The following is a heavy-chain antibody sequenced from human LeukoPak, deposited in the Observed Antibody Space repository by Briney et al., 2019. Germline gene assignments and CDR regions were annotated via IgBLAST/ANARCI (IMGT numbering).Heavy chain of an antibody. J-gene: IGHJ4*02. V-gene: IGHV4-59*01. CDR2: IYHTGST. Sequence: SETLSLTCTVSGGSISSYYWSWIRQPPGKGLEWIGHIYHTGSTNYNSSLKSRVTISVDTSKNQFSLKLSSVTAADTAVYYCARGSGFYGYWGQGTLVTVSS. D-gene: IGHD6-19*01. CDR3: ARGSGFYGY. CDR1: GGSISSYY.